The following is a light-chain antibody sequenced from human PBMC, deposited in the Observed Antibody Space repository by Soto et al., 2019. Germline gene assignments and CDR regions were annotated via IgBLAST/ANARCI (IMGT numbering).Light chain of an antibody. CDR1: QSVSCSY. Sequence: EIVLTQSPGTLSLSPGERATLSCRASQSVSCSYLAWYQQKPGQAPRILMYGAFSRATGIPDRFSGSGSGTDCTLTIRRLEPEDFAVYYWQQYSNSHSTFGQGTKVEIK. J-gene: IGKJ1*01. V-gene: IGKV3-20*01. CDR2: GAF. CDR3: QQYSNSHST.